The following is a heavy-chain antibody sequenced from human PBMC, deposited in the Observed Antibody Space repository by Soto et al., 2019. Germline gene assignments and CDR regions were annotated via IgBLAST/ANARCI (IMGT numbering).Heavy chain of an antibody. CDR1: GDSIGTYY. Sequence: NPSETLSLTWIVSGDSIGTYYWSWVRQPPGKGLEWLGFVHYSGSTQYNPSLKGQVTISVDMSKNQLSLKLRSVTAADTAVYYCARESEDLTSNFDYWGQGTLVTVSS. J-gene: IGHJ4*02. CDR3: ARESEDLTSNFDY. V-gene: IGHV4-59*01. CDR2: VHYSGST.